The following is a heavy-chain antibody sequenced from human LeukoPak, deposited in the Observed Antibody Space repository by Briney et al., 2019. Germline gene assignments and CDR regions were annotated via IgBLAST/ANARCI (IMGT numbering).Heavy chain of an antibody. Sequence: ASVKVSCKASGYTFTSYGISWVRQAPGQGLEWMGWISAYNGNTNYAQKLQGRVTMTTDTSTSTAYMELRSLRSDDTAVYYCARVGSDDSSGYYYAGGSFDYWGQGTLVTVSS. CDR2: ISAYNGNT. V-gene: IGHV1-18*01. D-gene: IGHD3-22*01. J-gene: IGHJ4*02. CDR1: GYTFTSYG. CDR3: ARVGSDDSSGYYYAGGSFDY.